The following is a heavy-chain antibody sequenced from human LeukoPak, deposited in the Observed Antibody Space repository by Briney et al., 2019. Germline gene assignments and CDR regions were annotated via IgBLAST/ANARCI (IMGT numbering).Heavy chain of an antibody. CDR2: ISYDGSNK. J-gene: IGHJ6*02. Sequence: GGSLRLSCAASGFTFSTYAMHWVRQAPGKGLEWVAVISYDGSNKYYANSVKGRFTISRDNSKNTLYLQVDSLRAGDTAVYYCARGDCSGGSCSSMDVWGQGTTVTVSS. CDR3: ARGDCSGGSCSSMDV. D-gene: IGHD2-15*01. CDR1: GFTFSTYA. V-gene: IGHV3-30*03.